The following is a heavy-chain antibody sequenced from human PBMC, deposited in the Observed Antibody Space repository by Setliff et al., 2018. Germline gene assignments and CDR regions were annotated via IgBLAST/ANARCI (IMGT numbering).Heavy chain of an antibody. D-gene: IGHD3-22*01. V-gene: IGHV1-18*01. CDR2: ISAYNDNT. Sequence: ASVKVSCKASGYTFTNYGISWVRQAPGQGLEWMGWISAYNDNTNYAQKVQGRVTMTTDTSTSTAYMELRSLTSDDTAVYYCAREGRRYYDSSGYYYDPYYYYYMDVWGKVTTVTVSS. CDR1: GYTFTNYG. CDR3: AREGRRYYDSSGYYYDPYYYYYMDV. J-gene: IGHJ6*03.